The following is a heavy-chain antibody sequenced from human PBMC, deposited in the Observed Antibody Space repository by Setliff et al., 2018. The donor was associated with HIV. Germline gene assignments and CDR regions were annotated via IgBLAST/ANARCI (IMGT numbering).Heavy chain of an antibody. CDR1: GGSITSGSDY. CDR2: IHVSGTT. CDR3: ARQSITIFGVVISGFDP. D-gene: IGHD3-3*01. Sequence: SETLSLTCTVSGGSITSGSDYWSWIRQPAGEGLEWIGHIHVSGTTNYNPSLKSRVTISIDTSKHQFSLKLTSVTAADTAVYYCARQSITIFGVVISGFDPWGQGTLVTVSS. J-gene: IGHJ5*02. V-gene: IGHV4-61*09.